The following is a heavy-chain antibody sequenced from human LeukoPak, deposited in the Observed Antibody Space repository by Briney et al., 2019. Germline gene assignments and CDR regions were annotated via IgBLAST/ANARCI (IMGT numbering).Heavy chain of an antibody. CDR2: IYTSGST. V-gene: IGHV4-61*02. D-gene: IGHD2-15*01. J-gene: IGHJ6*03. CDR3: ARDRSLAARVYYYYYYMDV. Sequence: SETLSLTCTVSGGSISCGSYYWSWIRQPAGKGLEWIGRIYTSGSTNYNPSLKSRVSISVDTSKNQFSLKLSSVPAADTAVYYCARDRSLAARVYYYYYYMDVWGKGTTVTVSS. CDR1: GGSISCGSYY.